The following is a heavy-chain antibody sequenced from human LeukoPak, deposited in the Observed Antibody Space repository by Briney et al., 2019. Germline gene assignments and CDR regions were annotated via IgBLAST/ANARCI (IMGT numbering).Heavy chain of an antibody. J-gene: IGHJ6*03. CDR2: INHSGST. CDR3: ARGYYGSGSHCCHMDV. D-gene: IGHD3-10*01. Sequence: SETLSLTCAVYVGSFSDYYWSCNRQPPGKGMEWIGEINHSGSTNYNSSLKSRVTISVDTSKNQFSLKLSSVTAADTAVYYCARGYYGSGSHCCHMDVWGKGTTITVS. CDR1: VGSFSDYY. V-gene: IGHV4-34*01.